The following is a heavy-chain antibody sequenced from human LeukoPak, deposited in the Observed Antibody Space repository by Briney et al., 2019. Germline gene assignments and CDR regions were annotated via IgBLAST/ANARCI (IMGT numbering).Heavy chain of an antibody. Sequence: GGSLRLSCAASGFTFGSYSMNWVRQAPGKGLEWVSSISSSSSYIYYADSVKGRFTISRDNAKNSLYLQMNSLRAEDTAVYYCARDPGPWNYDDYWGQGTLVTVSS. J-gene: IGHJ4*02. CDR1: GFTFGSYS. V-gene: IGHV3-21*01. CDR2: ISSSSSYI. D-gene: IGHD1-1*01. CDR3: ARDPGPWNYDDY.